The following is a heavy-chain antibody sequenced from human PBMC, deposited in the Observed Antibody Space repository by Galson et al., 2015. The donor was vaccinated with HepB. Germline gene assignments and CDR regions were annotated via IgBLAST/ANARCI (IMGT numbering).Heavy chain of an antibody. CDR2: TYYRSEWYN. CDR3: ARVPVGATVVFDY. J-gene: IGHJ4*02. V-gene: IGHV6-1*01. D-gene: IGHD1-26*01. CDR1: GDSVFSAMAS. Sequence: CAISGDSVFSAMASWHWIRQSPSRGLEWLGRTYYRSEWYNDYALSVRSRITIKPDTSKNQFSLQLNSVTPEDTALYYCARVPVGATVVFDYWGRGTLVTVSS.